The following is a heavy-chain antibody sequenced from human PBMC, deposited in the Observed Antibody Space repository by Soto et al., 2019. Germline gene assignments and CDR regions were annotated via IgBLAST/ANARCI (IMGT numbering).Heavy chain of an antibody. J-gene: IGHJ4*02. V-gene: IGHV2-5*02. Sequence: QITLRESGPTLVKPTQTLTLTCSFSGFSLNSTAVGVNWIRQPPGKAPEWLALIYWDDDNRYSPSLKSRRTITKDTSKNQVVLTMTNMNPMDTATYYCAHGSGWLSDYWGQGALVTVSS. CDR1: GFSLNSTAVG. CDR3: AHGSGWLSDY. D-gene: IGHD6-13*01. CDR2: IYWDDDN.